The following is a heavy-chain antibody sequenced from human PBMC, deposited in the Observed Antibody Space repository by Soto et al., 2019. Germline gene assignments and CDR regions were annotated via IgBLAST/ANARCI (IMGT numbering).Heavy chain of an antibody. J-gene: IGHJ6*02. Sequence: GGSLRLSXTVSGFTFGDYPMSWVRQAPGKGLEWVGFIRSKRYGEPTEYAASVKGRFTISRDDSKSIAYLQMNSLKTEDTAVYYCTRVLRYFDWLSSYYYYGMDVWGQGTTVTVSS. CDR1: GFTFGDYP. CDR2: IRSKRYGEPT. V-gene: IGHV3-49*04. CDR3: TRVLRYFDWLSSYYYYGMDV. D-gene: IGHD3-9*01.